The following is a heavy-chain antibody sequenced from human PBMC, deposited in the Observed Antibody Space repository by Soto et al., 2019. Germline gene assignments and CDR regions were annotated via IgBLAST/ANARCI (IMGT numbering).Heavy chain of an antibody. CDR3: ARDGPKLWFGESHDAFDI. CDR2: ISYDGGNK. J-gene: IGHJ3*02. D-gene: IGHD3-10*01. CDR1: GFTFSSYG. V-gene: IGHV3-30*03. Sequence: GGSLRLSCAASGFTFSSYGMHWVRQAPGKGLEWVAVISYDGGNKYYADSVKGRFTISRDNSKNTLYLQMNSLRAEDTAVYYCARDGPKLWFGESHDAFDIWGQGTMVTVSS.